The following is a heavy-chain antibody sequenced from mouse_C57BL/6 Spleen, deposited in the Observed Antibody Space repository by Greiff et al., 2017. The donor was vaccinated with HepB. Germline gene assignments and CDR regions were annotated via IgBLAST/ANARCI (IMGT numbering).Heavy chain of an antibody. CDR1: GYTFTSYW. CDR2: IYPSDSET. V-gene: IGHV1-61*01. Sequence: QVQLQQSGAELVRPGSSVKLSCKASGYTFTSYWMDWVKQRPGQGLEWIGNIYPSDSETHYNQKFKDKATLTVDKSSSTAYMQLSSLTSEDSAVYYSARGYYGSRGAWFAYWGQGTLVTVSA. D-gene: IGHD1-1*01. J-gene: IGHJ3*01. CDR3: ARGYYGSRGAWFAY.